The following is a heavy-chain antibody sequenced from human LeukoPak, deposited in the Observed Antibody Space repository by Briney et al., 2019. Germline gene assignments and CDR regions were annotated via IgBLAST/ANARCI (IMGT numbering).Heavy chain of an antibody. V-gene: IGHV4-39*07. D-gene: IGHD6-13*01. Sequence: PSETLSLTCTVSGGSISSSSYYWSWIRQPPGKGLEWMGSIYYSGSTYYNPSLKSRVTISVDTSKNQFSLKLSSVTAAATAVYYCGRAGEQQVYWFAPWGQGPLVPVSS. CDR3: GRAGEQQVYWFAP. J-gene: IGHJ5*02. CDR2: IYYSGST. CDR1: GGSISSSSYY.